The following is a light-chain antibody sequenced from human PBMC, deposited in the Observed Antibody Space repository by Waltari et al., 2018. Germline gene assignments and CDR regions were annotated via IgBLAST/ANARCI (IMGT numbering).Light chain of an antibody. CDR1: QSISSY. Sequence: DILLTQSPSSMSASLGDRVPITCRASQSISSYLNWYQQKPGKAPKLLIYAASSLESGVPSRFSGSGSGTDFTLTISSLQPEDFATYYCQQSYSTPFTFGPGTKVDIK. J-gene: IGKJ3*01. CDR3: QQSYSTPFT. CDR2: AAS. V-gene: IGKV1-39*01.